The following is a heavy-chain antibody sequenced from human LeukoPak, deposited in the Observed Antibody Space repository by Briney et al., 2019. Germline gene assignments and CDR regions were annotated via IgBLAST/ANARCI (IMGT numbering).Heavy chain of an antibody. D-gene: IGHD2/OR15-2a*01. CDR3: ARDLKSARNYFDY. J-gene: IGHJ4*02. CDR2: ISSSSGYI. Sequence: PGGSLRLSCAASGFTFSSYSMNWVRQAPGKGLEWVSSISSSSGYIYYADSVKGRFTVSRDNAKNSLYLQMNSLRAEDTAVYYCARDLKSARNYFDYWGQGTLVTVSS. CDR1: GFTFSSYS. V-gene: IGHV3-21*01.